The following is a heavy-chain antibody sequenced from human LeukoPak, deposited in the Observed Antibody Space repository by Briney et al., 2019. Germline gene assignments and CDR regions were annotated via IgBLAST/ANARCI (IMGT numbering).Heavy chain of an antibody. CDR2: IWYDGSNK. Sequence: GGSLRLSCAASGFTFSSYGMHRVRQAPGKGLEWVAVIWYDGSNKYYADSVKGRFTISRDNSKNTLYLQMNSLRAEDTAVYYCARDGVGATTYDYWGQGTLVTVSS. CDR3: ARDGVGATTYDY. V-gene: IGHV3-33*01. CDR1: GFTFSSYG. D-gene: IGHD1-26*01. J-gene: IGHJ4*02.